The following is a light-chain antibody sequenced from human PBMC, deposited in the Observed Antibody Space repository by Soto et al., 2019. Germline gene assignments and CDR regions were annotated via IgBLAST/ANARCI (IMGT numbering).Light chain of an antibody. V-gene: IGLV2-14*01. Sequence: QSVLAQPASVSGSPGQSITISCTGTSGDIGSYNRVSWYQQHPGKAPKLIIYEVTDRPSGVSNRFSGSKSGNTASLTISGLQAEDEADYYCSSYTSSNTPYVFGTGTKVTVL. CDR2: EVT. J-gene: IGLJ1*01. CDR3: SSYTSSNTPYV. CDR1: SGDIGSYNR.